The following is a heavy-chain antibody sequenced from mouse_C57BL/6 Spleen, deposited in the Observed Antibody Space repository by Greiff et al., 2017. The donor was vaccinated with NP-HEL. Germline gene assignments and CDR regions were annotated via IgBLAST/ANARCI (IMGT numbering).Heavy chain of an antibody. CDR3: ARDKYYYGSSYGFAY. V-gene: IGHV5-4*01. CDR2: ISDGGSYT. CDR1: GSTLGTNP. D-gene: IGHD1-1*01. Sequence: EVQGVESGGGLLKPGGSRKLSVPASGSTLGTNPFPWVRQTPEKGLEWVATISDGGSYTYYPDNVKGRFTISRDNAKNNLYLQMSHLKSEDTAMYYCARDKYYYGSSYGFAYWGQGTLVTVSA. J-gene: IGHJ3*01.